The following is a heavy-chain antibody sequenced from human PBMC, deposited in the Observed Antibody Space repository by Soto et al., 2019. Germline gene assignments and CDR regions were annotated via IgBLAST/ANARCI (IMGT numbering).Heavy chain of an antibody. CDR3: ARVKARHYYYYGMDV. CDR2: INPNSGGT. J-gene: IGHJ6*02. V-gene: IGHV1-2*04. CDR1: GYTFTGYY. Sequence: QVQLVQSGAEVKKPGASVKVSCKASGYTFTGYYMHWVRQAPGQGLEWMGWINPNSGGTNYAQKFQGWVTMTRDTSISTAYMELRRLRSDDTAVFYCARVKARHYYYYGMDVWGQGTTVTVSS.